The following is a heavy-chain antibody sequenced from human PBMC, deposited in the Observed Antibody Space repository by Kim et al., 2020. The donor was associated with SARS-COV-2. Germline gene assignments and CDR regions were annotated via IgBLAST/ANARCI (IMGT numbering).Heavy chain of an antibody. V-gene: IGHV4-59*01. CDR2: IYYSGST. CDR1: GGSISSYY. D-gene: IGHD6-13*01. Sequence: SETLSLTCTVSGGSISSYYWSWIRQPPGKGLEWIGYIYYSGSTNYNPSLKSRVTISVDTSKNQFSLKLSSVTAADTAVYYCARHLSSSWGGDAFDIWGQGTMVTVSS. CDR3: ARHLSSSWGGDAFDI. J-gene: IGHJ3*02.